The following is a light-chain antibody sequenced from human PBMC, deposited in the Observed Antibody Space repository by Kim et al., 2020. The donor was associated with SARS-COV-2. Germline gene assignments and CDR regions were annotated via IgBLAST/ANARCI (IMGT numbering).Light chain of an antibody. Sequence: AQGKTDRITCGGNNIGSKSVHWYQQKPGPAPVLVIYYDSDRPSGIPERVSGSNSGNTATLTISRVEAGDEADYYCQVWDSSSDHVVFGGGTKLTVL. J-gene: IGLJ2*01. CDR1: NIGSKS. CDR2: YDS. CDR3: QVWDSSSDHVV. V-gene: IGLV3-21*04.